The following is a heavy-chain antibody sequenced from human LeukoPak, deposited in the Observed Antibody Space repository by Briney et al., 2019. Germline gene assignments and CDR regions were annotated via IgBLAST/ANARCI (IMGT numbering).Heavy chain of an antibody. J-gene: IGHJ4*02. CDR2: INSDGSST. D-gene: IGHD1-26*01. Sequence: GGSLSLSCAASGFTFSSYWMHWVRQAPGKGLVWVSRINSDGSSTSYADSVKGRFTNSRDNAKNTLYLQMNSLRAEDTAVYYCGRGLYSGCYYGGFFDYWGQGTLVTVSS. CDR3: GRGLYSGCYYGGFFDY. CDR1: GFTFSSYW. V-gene: IGHV3-74*01.